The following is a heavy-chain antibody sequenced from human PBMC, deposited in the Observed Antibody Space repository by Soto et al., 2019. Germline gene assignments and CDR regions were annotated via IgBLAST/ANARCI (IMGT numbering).Heavy chain of an antibody. CDR1: GFTFSNFW. Sequence: GESLKISCAASGFTFSNFWMDWVRQAPGKGLEWVANINPDGSEKHYVDSVRGRFTISRDNAQNSLYLHMSRLTAEDSALYYCSRSLDSWGQGTRVSVSS. J-gene: IGHJ4*02. CDR3: SRSLDS. CDR2: INPDGSEK. V-gene: IGHV3-7*01.